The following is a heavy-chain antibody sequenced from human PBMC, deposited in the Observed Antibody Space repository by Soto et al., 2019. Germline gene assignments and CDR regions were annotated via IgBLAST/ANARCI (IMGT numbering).Heavy chain of an antibody. CDR3: ARDRTPSYGSKGRFDP. V-gene: IGHV3-33*01. CDR1: GFTFSSYG. CDR2: IWYDGSNK. Sequence: PGGSLRLPCAASGFTFSSYGIHWVRQAPGKELEWVAVIWYDGSNKYYADSVKGRFTISRDNSKITRYLQMNSLRAEDTAVYYCARDRTPSYGSKGRFDPWGQGTLVTVSS. D-gene: IGHD5-18*01. J-gene: IGHJ5*02.